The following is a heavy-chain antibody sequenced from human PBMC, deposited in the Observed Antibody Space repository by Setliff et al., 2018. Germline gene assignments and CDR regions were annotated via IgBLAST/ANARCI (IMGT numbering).Heavy chain of an antibody. CDR3: ASQDLAGSSVDAFHI. Sequence: GASVKVSCKASGGTFNSYGFSWVRQAPGQGLEWMGRIVPIFGTTNYAQKLLGILVINVDKSTSTASMELSSLRSEDTAVYYCASQDLAGSSVDAFHIWGQGTLVTVS. D-gene: IGHD3-10*01. CDR1: GGTFNSYG. V-gene: IGHV1-69*06. CDR2: IVPIFGTT. J-gene: IGHJ3*02.